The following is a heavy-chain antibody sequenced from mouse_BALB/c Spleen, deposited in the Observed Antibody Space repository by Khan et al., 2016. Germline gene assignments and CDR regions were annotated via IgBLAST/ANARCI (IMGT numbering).Heavy chain of an antibody. Sequence: QVQLKQSGAELVRPGSSVKISCKASGYVFSSYWMNWVKQRPGQGLEWIGQIYPGDGDTNYNGKFKGKATLTADKSSSTAYMQLSSLTSEDSVVYFCARGVGPDYWGQGTTLTVSS. CDR2: IYPGDGDT. D-gene: IGHD4-1*01. CDR1: GYVFSSYW. J-gene: IGHJ2*01. CDR3: ARGVGPDY. V-gene: IGHV1-80*01.